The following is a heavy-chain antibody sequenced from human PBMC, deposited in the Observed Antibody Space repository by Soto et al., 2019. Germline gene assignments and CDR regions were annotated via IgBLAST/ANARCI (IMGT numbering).Heavy chain of an antibody. CDR3: AREVGYGDFSAALLD. Sequence: VQLMQSGAEVKKPGSSVKVSCKASGGTFSSHSINWVRQAPGQGLEWMGGIITLFGTSNYAQNFQGRVTITADQSTSTPYMELNSLTSDDTAVYYCAREVGYGDFSAALLDWGQGTLVTVSS. CDR2: IITLFGTS. V-gene: IGHV1-69*01. D-gene: IGHD2-21*02. J-gene: IGHJ4*02. CDR1: GGTFSSHS.